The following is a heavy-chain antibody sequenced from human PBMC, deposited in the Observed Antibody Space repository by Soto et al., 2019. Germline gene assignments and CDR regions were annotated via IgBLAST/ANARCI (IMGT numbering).Heavy chain of an antibody. J-gene: IGHJ6*02. CDR2: IYPGDSDT. CDR3: ARHGPHTNQYYDSSGYLDYGMDV. CDR1: GYSFTSYW. V-gene: IGHV5-51*01. Sequence: GESLKISCKGSGYSFTSYWIGWVRQMPGKGLEWMGIIYPGDSDTRYSPSFQGHVTISADKSISTAYLQWSSLKASDTAMYYCARHGPHTNQYYDSSGYLDYGMDVWGQGTTVTVSS. D-gene: IGHD3-22*01.